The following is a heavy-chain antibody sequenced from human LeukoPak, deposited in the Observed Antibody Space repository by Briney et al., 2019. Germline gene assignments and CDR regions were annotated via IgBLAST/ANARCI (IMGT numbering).Heavy chain of an antibody. J-gene: IGHJ4*02. Sequence: ASVKVSCKASGYTFTSYGISWVRQAPGQGLEWMGWISAYNGNTNYAQKLQGRVTMTTDTSTSTAYMELRSLRSDDTAVYYCARAVVRRSSSSYYFDYWGQGTLVTVSS. V-gene: IGHV1-18*01. D-gene: IGHD6-6*01. CDR2: ISAYNGNT. CDR3: ARAVVRRSSSSYYFDY. CDR1: GYTFTSYG.